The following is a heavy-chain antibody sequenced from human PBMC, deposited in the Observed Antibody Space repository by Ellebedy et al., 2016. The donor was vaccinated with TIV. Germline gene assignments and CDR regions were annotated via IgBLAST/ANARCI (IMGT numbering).Heavy chain of an antibody. Sequence: PGGSLRLSCAASGFTVSTNYITWVRQAPGKGLEWVSITYSSGSTLYADSVKGRFTISRDNSKNTLYLQMHTLRAGDTAVYYCARGGGTELLFYHHGMDVWGQGTTVTVSS. J-gene: IGHJ6*02. V-gene: IGHV3-66*01. CDR3: ARGGGTELLFYHHGMDV. CDR2: TYSSGST. CDR1: GFTVSTNY. D-gene: IGHD4-23*01.